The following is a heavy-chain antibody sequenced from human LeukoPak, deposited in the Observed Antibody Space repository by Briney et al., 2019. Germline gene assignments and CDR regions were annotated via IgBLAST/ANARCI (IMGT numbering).Heavy chain of an antibody. J-gene: IGHJ4*02. D-gene: IGHD6-6*01. CDR1: GYTFTGYY. V-gene: IGHV1-2*02. CDR2: INPNSGGT. CDR3: ARISLGSSESKHDY. Sequence: ASVKVSYKASGYTFTGYYMHWVRQAPGQGLEWMGWINPNSGGTNYAQKFQGRVTMTRDTSISTAYMELSRLRSDDTAVYYCARISLGSSESKHDYWGQGTLVTVSS.